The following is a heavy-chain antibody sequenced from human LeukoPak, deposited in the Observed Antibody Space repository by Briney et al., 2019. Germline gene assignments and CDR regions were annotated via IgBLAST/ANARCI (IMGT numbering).Heavy chain of an antibody. CDR1: GFTFSSYS. V-gene: IGHV3-21*01. CDR3: ARMGSSAGGMDV. D-gene: IGHD6-19*01. CDR2: ISSSSSYI. Sequence: GGSLRLSCAASGFTFSSYSMNWVRQAPGKGLEWVSSISSSSSYIYYADSVKGRFTISGDNAKNSLYLQMNSLRAEDTAVYYCARMGSSAGGMDVWGQGTTVTVSS. J-gene: IGHJ6*02.